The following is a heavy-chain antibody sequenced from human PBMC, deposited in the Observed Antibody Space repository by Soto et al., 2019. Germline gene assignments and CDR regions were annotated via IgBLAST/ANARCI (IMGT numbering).Heavy chain of an antibody. Sequence: PGVSLSLACSASGVAIDSSAIHRVRKGPGKGLEWVAVISYDGSHKYYADSVKGRFTISRDNSKNTLYLQMNSLRAEDTAVYYCGRAATAIVNPGLDYCGQGP. J-gene: IGHJ4*02. CDR1: GVAIDSSA. CDR3: GRAATAIVNPGLDY. D-gene: IGHD5-18*01. CDR2: ISYDGSHK. V-gene: IGHV3-30-3*01.